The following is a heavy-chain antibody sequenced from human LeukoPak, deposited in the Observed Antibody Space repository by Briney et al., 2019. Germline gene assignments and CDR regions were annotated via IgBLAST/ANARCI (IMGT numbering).Heavy chain of an antibody. J-gene: IGHJ4*02. CDR2: ISANNGNT. V-gene: IGHV1-18*01. Sequence: GASVKVSCKASAYTLTNYGISWVRQAPGQGLEWMGCISANNGNTNYAQKFQGRVTMTTDTSTSTAYMELRSLRSDDTAVYYCASTPYYYDSSGYDDYWGQGTLVTVSS. CDR3: ASTPYYYDSSGYDDY. D-gene: IGHD3-22*01. CDR1: AYTLTNYG.